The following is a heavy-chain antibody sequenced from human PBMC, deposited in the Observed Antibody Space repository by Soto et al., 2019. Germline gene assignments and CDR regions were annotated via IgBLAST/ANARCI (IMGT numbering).Heavy chain of an antibody. J-gene: IGHJ6*02. D-gene: IGHD3-10*01. CDR3: AREQLWFGMYYGMDV. CDR1: GGSISSGGYY. CDR2: IYYSGST. V-gene: IGHV4-31*03. Sequence: PSETLSLTCTVSGGSISSGGYYWSWIRQHPGKGLEWIGYIYYSGSTYYNPSLKSRVTISVDTSKNQFSLKLSSVTAADTAVYYCAREQLWFGMYYGMDVWGQGTTVTVSS.